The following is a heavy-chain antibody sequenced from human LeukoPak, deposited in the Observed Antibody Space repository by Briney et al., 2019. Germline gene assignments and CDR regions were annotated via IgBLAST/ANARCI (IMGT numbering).Heavy chain of an antibody. J-gene: IGHJ6*03. CDR1: GGSISSGSYY. CDR2: IYYSGST. CDR3: ARVDIVVVPAAMGPTYYYYYMDV. V-gene: IGHV4-39*07. Sequence: PSETLSLTCTVSGGSISSGSYYWGWIRQPPGKGLEWIGSIYYSGSTYYNPSLKSRVTISVDTSKNQFSLKLSSVTAADTAVYYCARVDIVVVPAAMGPTYYYYYMDVWGKGTTVTISS. D-gene: IGHD2-2*01.